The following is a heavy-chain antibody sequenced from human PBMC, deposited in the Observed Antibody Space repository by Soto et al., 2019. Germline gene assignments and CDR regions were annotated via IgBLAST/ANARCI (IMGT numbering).Heavy chain of an antibody. CDR1: GYTFTSYG. Sequence: QVQLVQSGAEVKKPGASVKVSCKASGYTFTSYGISWVRQAPGQGLEWMGWISAYNGNTNYAQKLQGRVTMTRDTSTRTAYMELRRLRSDDSAAYDCARVKYGPPSDYYYGMAVWGQGTTVTVSS. D-gene: IGHD4-17*01. J-gene: IGHJ6*02. V-gene: IGHV1-18*01. CDR2: ISAYNGNT. CDR3: ARVKYGPPSDYYYGMAV.